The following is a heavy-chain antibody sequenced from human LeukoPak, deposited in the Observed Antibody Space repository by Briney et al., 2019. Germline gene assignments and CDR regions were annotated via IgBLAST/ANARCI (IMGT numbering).Heavy chain of an antibody. CDR3: ARIVSGAVDY. V-gene: IGHV3-23*01. CDR1: GFTFSSYA. CDR2: ISDNGFNT. Sequence: HPGGSLRLSCAASGFTFSSYAMTWVRQAPGKGLEWVSSISDNGFNTYYAESVKGRFTISRDDSKNTLYLQMISLRAEDTALYYCARIVSGAVDYWGQGTLVTVSP. D-gene: IGHD3-10*01. J-gene: IGHJ4*02.